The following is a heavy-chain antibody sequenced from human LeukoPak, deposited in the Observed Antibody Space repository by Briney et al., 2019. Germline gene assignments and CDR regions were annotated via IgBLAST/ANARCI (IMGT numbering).Heavy chain of an antibody. CDR1: GFTVSSNY. Sequence: GGSLRLSCAASGFTVSSNYMSWVRQAPGKGLEWVSAIYSGGSTYYADSVKGRFTISRDNSKNTLYLQMNSLRAEDTAVYYCARAWADSTSYYYYYMDVWGKGTTVTVSS. V-gene: IGHV3-53*01. J-gene: IGHJ6*03. CDR3: ARAWADSTSYYYYYMDV. CDR2: IYSGGST. D-gene: IGHD2-2*01.